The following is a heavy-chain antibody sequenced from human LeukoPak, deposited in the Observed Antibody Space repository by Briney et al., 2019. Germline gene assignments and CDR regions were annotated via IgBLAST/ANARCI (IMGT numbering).Heavy chain of an antibody. D-gene: IGHD5-18*01. V-gene: IGHV6-1*01. Sequence: SQTLSLTCAISGDSVSSNSAAWNWIRQSPSRGLEWLGRTYYRSKWSKDYAVSVKSRITINPDTSDNQLSLQLNSVTPEDTAVYYCARSLDTDLREWGQGTLVTVSS. CDR3: ARSLDTDLRE. J-gene: IGHJ4*02. CDR1: GDSVSSNSAA. CDR2: TYYRSKWSK.